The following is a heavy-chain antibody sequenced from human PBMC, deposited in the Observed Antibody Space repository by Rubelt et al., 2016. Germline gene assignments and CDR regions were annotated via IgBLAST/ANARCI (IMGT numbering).Heavy chain of an antibody. CDR1: GGSISSSSYY. Sequence: QLQLQESGPGLVKPSETLSLTCTVSGGSISSSSYYWGWIRQPPGKGLEWIGSIYHSGSPYYNPSLKSRVTISVDTSKNQFSLKLSSVTAADTAVYYCARVGRWWTASTYYYYMDVWGKGTTVTVSS. CDR3: ARVGRWWTASTYYYYMDV. V-gene: IGHV4-39*07. D-gene: IGHD2-15*01. J-gene: IGHJ6*03. CDR2: IYHSGSP.